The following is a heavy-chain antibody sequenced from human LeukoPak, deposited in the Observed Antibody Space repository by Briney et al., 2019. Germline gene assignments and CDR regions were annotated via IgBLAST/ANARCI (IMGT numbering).Heavy chain of an antibody. V-gene: IGHV3-23*01. Sequence: GGSPRLSCAASGFTFNSYAMSWVCHASGKGLERVSGISGGGDNTYYADSVKGRFTISRDTSKNMVYLEMNSLRAEDTAVYYCAKVGPGAARDYWGQGTLVTVSS. CDR3: AKVGPGAARDY. CDR1: GFTFNSYA. CDR2: ISGGGDNT. D-gene: IGHD2-15*01. J-gene: IGHJ4*02.